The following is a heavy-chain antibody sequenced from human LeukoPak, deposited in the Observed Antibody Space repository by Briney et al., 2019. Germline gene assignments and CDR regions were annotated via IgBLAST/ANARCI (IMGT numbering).Heavy chain of an antibody. Sequence: GGSLRLSCAASGFTFDDYAMHWVRQAPGKGLEWVSLITWDGGSTYYADSVKGRFTISRDNRKNSLYLQMNSLREDDTALYYCAKDVNAVGTNWFDPWGQGTLVTVSS. CDR3: AKDVNAVGTNWFDP. D-gene: IGHD4-23*01. V-gene: IGHV3-43D*03. CDR1: GFTFDDYA. CDR2: ITWDGGST. J-gene: IGHJ5*02.